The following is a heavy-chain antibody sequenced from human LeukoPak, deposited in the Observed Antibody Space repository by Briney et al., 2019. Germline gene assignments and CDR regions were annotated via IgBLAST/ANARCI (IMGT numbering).Heavy chain of an antibody. J-gene: IGHJ4*02. D-gene: IGHD3-10*01. CDR2: INHSGST. CDR1: GGSFSGYY. V-gene: IGHV4-34*01. Sequence: SETLSLTCAVYGGSFSGYYWSWVRQPPGKGLEWIGDINHSGSTNYNPSIKSRVTISVDTSKNQFSPKLSSVTAADTAVYYCARRRLSRGSYYGSGSYYYFDYWGQGTLVTVSS. CDR3: ARRRLSRGSYYGSGSYYYFDY.